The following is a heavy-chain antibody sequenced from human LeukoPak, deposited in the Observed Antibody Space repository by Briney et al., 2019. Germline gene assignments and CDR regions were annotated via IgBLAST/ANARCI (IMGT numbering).Heavy chain of an antibody. V-gene: IGHV4-59*01. CDR2: IYYSGST. CDR1: GGSISSCY. CDR3: ATRRDGYNPPDAFDI. J-gene: IGHJ3*02. Sequence: PSETLSLTCTVPGGSISSCYWSWIRQPPGKGLEWIGYIYYSGSTNYNPSLKSRVTISVDTSKNQFSLKLSSVTAADTAVYYCATRRDGYNPPDAFDIWGQGTMVTVSS. D-gene: IGHD5-24*01.